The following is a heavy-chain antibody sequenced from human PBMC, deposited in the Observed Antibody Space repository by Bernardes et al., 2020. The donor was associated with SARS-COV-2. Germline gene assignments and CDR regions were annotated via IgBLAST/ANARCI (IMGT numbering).Heavy chain of an antibody. J-gene: IGHJ4*02. V-gene: IGHV3-23*01. D-gene: IGHD3-16*01. CDR3: AKFMRSLNPVQDVAVDS. CDR2: ISGSGGST. Sequence: GGSLRLSCAASDSTFITYAMTWVRQTPGKGLEWVSAISGSGGSTYYADSVKGRFTISRDNFKTTLFLQINSLRAEDTAIYYCAKFMRSLNPVQDVAVDSWGQGTLGTVSS. CDR1: DSTFITYA.